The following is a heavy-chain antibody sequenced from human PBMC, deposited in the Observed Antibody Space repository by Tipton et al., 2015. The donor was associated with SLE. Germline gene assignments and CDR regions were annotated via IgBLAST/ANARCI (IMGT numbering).Heavy chain of an antibody. V-gene: IGHV4-59*01. Sequence: TLSLTCVVSGGSISSYYWSWIRQPPGKGLEWIGYIYYSGSTNYNPSLKSRVTISVDTSKNQFSLKLSSVTAADTAVYYCAREVGTSVDIWGQGSQVSVSS. CDR2: IYYSGST. CDR3: AREVGTSVDI. D-gene: IGHD3-10*01. CDR1: GGSISSYY. J-gene: IGHJ5*02.